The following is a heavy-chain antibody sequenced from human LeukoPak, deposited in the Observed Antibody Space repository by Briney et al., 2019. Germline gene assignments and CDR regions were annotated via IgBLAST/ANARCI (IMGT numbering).Heavy chain of an antibody. CDR1: GVSISDYY. V-gene: IGHV4-59*01. CDR2: IYSRGST. D-gene: IGHD1-14*01. J-gene: IGHJ4*02. CDR3: ARGSQPEDY. Sequence: SETLSLTCTVSGVSISDYYWSWIRQPPGKGLEWIGDIYSRGSTNYNPSLESRVTISLDMPNNQVSLILSSVTAADTAVYYCARGSQPEDYWGQGTLVTVSS.